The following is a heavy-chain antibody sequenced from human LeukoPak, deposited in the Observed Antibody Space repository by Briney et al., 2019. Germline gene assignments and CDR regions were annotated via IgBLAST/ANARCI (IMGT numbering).Heavy chain of an antibody. CDR2: ISWNSGSI. CDR1: GLTFDDYA. V-gene: IGHV3-9*01. Sequence: PGRSLRLSCAASGLTFDDYAMHWVRQAPGKGLEWVSGISWNSGSIGYADSVKGRFTISRDNAKNSLYLQMNSLRAEDTALYYCAKADLSSTFYYYYMDVWGKGTTVTVSS. D-gene: IGHD2-2*01. J-gene: IGHJ6*03. CDR3: AKADLSSTFYYYYMDV.